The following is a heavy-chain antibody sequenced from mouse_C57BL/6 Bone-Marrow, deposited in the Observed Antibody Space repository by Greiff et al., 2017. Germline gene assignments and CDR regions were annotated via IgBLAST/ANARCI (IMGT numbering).Heavy chain of an antibody. CDR3: ARWYYGSSPYYVDY. V-gene: IGHV1-82*01. Sequence: QVQLQQSGPELVKPGASVKISCKASGYAFSSSWMNWVKQRPGKGLEWIGRIYPGDGDTNYNGKFKGKATLTADKSSSTAYMQLSSLTSEDSEVYFCARWYYGSSPYYVDYWGQGTTLTVSS. D-gene: IGHD1-1*01. CDR1: GYAFSSSW. CDR2: IYPGDGDT. J-gene: IGHJ2*01.